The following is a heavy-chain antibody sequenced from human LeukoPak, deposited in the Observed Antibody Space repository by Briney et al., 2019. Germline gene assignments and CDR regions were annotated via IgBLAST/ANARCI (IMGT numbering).Heavy chain of an antibody. CDR3: AKEGRGGYGSGSYPDY. V-gene: IGHV3-30*18. CDR1: GVTFSTYG. Sequence: GRSLRLSCAASGVTFSTYGMHWVRQAPGKGLQWVAVTSYDGSNKYYTDSVKGRFTISRDNSKNTLYLQMNSLRAEDTAVYYCAKEGRGGYGSGSYPDYWGQGTLVTVSS. D-gene: IGHD3-10*01. J-gene: IGHJ4*02. CDR2: TSYDGSNK.